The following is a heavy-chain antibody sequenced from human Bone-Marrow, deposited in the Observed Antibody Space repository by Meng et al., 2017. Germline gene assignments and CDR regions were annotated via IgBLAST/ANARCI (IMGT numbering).Heavy chain of an antibody. Sequence: SQTLSLTCAISGDSVSSNSAAWNWIRQSPSRGLEWLGRTYYRSKWYNDYAVSVKSRITINPDTSKNQFSLQLKSVTPEDTAVYYCVRLGYCSSTSCQNYYYYGMDVWGQGTTVTVSS. D-gene: IGHD2-2*01. J-gene: IGHJ6*02. CDR3: VRLGYCSSTSCQNYYYYGMDV. V-gene: IGHV6-1*01. CDR2: TYYRSKWYN. CDR1: GDSVSSNSAA.